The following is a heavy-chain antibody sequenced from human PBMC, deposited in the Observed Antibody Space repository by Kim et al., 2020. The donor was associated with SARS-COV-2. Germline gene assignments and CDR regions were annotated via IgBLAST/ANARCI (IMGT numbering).Heavy chain of an antibody. Sequence: ADSVKGRFTISRDNSKNTLYLQMNSLRAEDTAVYYCASSIAVAVGDAFDIWGQGTMVTVSS. J-gene: IGHJ3*02. CDR3: ASSIAVAVGDAFDI. V-gene: IGHV3-30*01. D-gene: IGHD6-19*01.